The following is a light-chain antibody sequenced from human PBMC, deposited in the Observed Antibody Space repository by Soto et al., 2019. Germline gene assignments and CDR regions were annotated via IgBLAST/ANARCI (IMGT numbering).Light chain of an antibody. CDR2: KAS. V-gene: IGKV1-5*03. CDR3: QQYNSYWT. J-gene: IGKJ1*01. CDR1: QGISSW. Sequence: DIQMTQSPSTLSASVGDRVTITCRASQGISSWLAWYQQKPGKAPKLLISKASSLESGVPSRFSGSVSGTEFTLTISSLQPDDFATYYCQQYNSYWTFGQGTKVDIK.